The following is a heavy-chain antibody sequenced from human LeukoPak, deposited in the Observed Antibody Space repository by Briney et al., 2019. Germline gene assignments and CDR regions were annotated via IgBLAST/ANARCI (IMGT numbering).Heavy chain of an antibody. J-gene: IGHJ6*02. D-gene: IGHD3-22*01. Sequence: SETLSLTCTVSGGSISSYYWSWIRQPPGKGLEWIGYIYYSGSTNYNPSLKSRVTISVDTSKNQFSLKLSSVTAADTAVYYCARETYYYDSSGSQPIYYYYYGMDVWGQGTTVSVSS. V-gene: IGHV4-59*08. CDR1: GGSISSYY. CDR2: IYYSGST. CDR3: ARETYYYDSSGSQPIYYYYYGMDV.